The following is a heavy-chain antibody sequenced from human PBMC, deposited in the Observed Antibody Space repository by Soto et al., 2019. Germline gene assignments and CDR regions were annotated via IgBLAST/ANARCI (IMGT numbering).Heavy chain of an antibody. J-gene: IGHJ5*02. V-gene: IGHV3-30-3*01. CDR2: ISHDGVTK. CDR1: GSSFPNYP. D-gene: IGHD4-4*01. CDR3: VRGGYSSSWERLDP. Sequence: GWSLRLSCAASGSSFPNYPMHWVRQTPDKGLEWLAVISHDGVTKNSADSVKGRFSISRDNSRNRLYLDMNSLRTEDTAMYYCVRGGYSSSWERLDPWGQGTLVTVSS.